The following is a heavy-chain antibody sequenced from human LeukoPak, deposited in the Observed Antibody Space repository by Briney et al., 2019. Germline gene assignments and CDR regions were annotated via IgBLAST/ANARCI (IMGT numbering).Heavy chain of an antibody. CDR1: GYSFTSYW. CDR3: ARRYGPYNWFDP. Sequence: GESLKISRKGSGYSFTSYWIGWVRQMPGKGLELMGIIYPGDSDTRYSPSFQGQVTISADKSIRTAYPQWSSLKASDTAMYYCARRYGPYNWFDPWGQGTLVTVSS. V-gene: IGHV5-51*01. CDR2: IYPGDSDT. J-gene: IGHJ5*02. D-gene: IGHD4-17*01.